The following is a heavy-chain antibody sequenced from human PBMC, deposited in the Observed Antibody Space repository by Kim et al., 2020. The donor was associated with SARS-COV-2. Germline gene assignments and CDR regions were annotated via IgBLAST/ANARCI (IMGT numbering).Heavy chain of an antibody. CDR2: MNSDGSLI. CDR3: ARGMGDY. Sequence: GGSLRLSCAASGFTFIDYCMHWVRQAPGKGLVWVSRMNSDGSLISYADSVKGRFTISRDNAKNTLYLQMNSLRAEDSAVYYCARGMGDYWGQGTLVTVSS. V-gene: IGHV3-74*01. D-gene: IGHD2-8*01. CDR1: GFTFIDYC. J-gene: IGHJ4*01.